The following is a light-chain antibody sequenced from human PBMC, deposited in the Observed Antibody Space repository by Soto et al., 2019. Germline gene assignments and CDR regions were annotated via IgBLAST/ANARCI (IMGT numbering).Light chain of an antibody. J-gene: IGLJ1*01. V-gene: IGLV2-14*01. CDR2: EVA. Sequence: QSALTQPASVSASPGQSITISCTGVTSDVGDNYYVSWFQSHPGTAPKLVIYEVANRPSGVSNRFSGSKSGNTASLTISGLRAEDEADYYCSSFTSISTRVFGTGTKLTVL. CDR3: SSFTSISTRV. CDR1: TSDVGDNYY.